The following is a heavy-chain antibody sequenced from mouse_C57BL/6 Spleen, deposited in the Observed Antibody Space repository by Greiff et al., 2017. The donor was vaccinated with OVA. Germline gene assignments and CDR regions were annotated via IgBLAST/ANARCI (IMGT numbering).Heavy chain of an antibody. Sequence: VQLQQPGAELVKPGASVKVSCKASGYTFTSYWMHWVKQRPGQGLEWIGRIHPSDSDTNYNQKFKGKATLTVDKSSSTAYMQLSSLTSEDSAVDYCAMGWSEGNFDDWGQGTTLTVSS. D-gene: IGHD3-3*01. CDR2: IHPSDSDT. J-gene: IGHJ2*01. CDR3: AMGWSEGNFDD. CDR1: GYTFTSYW. V-gene: IGHV1-74*01.